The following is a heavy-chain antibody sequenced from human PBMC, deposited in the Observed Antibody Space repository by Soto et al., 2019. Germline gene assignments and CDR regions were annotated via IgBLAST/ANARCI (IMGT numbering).Heavy chain of an antibody. J-gene: IGHJ6*04. D-gene: IGHD2-8*01. V-gene: IGHV3-49*04. CDR3: NREVYGMDG. CDR2: IRNKAYGGTT. CDR1: GFFFGDHA. Sequence: PGWSLRRSSTASGFFFGDHAVSWVRQAPGRGLEWVGFIRNKAYGGTTESAASVKGRFTISRDDSKSIAYLQMNSLKTEDTGVYYGNREVYGMDGSRNGTQVTVS.